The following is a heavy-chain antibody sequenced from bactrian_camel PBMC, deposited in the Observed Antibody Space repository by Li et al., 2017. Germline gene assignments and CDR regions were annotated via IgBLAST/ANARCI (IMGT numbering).Heavy chain of an antibody. J-gene: IGHJ4*01. V-gene: IGHV3S60*01. CDR2: IRSDGMT. CDR3: AATTRFRAGSLSPSAYEY. CDR1: GFSFDEGD. Sequence: HVQLVESGGGLVQPGGSLRLSCTASGFSFDEGDMGWYRQALGKDCELVSTIRSDGMTYYSDSVKGRFTISQDNAKTAVYLHMNILKPEDTAMYFCAATTRFRAGSLSPSAYEYWGQGTQVTVS. D-gene: IGHD4*01.